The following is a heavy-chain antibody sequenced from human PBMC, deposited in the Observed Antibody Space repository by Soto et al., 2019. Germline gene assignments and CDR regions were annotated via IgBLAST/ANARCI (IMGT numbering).Heavy chain of an antibody. D-gene: IGHD6-6*01. Sequence: ASVKVSFKASGYTFTSYGISWLRQAPGQGLEWMGWISAYNGNTNYAQKLQGRVTMTTDTSTSTAYMELRSLRSDDTAVYYCARDGAHPSEYSSSSDNYYGMDVWGQGTTVTAP. V-gene: IGHV1-18*04. CDR3: ARDGAHPSEYSSSSDNYYGMDV. CDR2: ISAYNGNT. CDR1: GYTFTSYG. J-gene: IGHJ6*02.